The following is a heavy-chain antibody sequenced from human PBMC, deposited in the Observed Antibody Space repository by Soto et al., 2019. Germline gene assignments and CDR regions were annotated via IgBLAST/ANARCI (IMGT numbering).Heavy chain of an antibody. CDR3: AKVDPQLGAFDI. Sequence: GGSLRLSCAASGFTFDDYAMHWVRQAPGKGLEWVSGISWNSGSIGYADSVKGRFTISRDNAKNSLYLQMNSLRAEDTALYYCAKVDPQLGAFDIWGQGTMVTVSS. CDR2: ISWNSGSI. D-gene: IGHD3-10*01. J-gene: IGHJ3*02. V-gene: IGHV3-9*01. CDR1: GFTFDDYA.